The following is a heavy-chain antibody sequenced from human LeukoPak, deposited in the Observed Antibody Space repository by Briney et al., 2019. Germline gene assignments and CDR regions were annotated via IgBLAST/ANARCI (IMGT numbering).Heavy chain of an antibody. J-gene: IGHJ4*02. CDR3: ARAPNLGGVVPAALDY. V-gene: IGHV3-7*01. D-gene: IGHD2-2*01. CDR2: IKQDGSEK. Sequence: GGSLRLSCAAPGFTFSSYWMSWFRQAPGKGLEWVANIKQDGSEKYYVDSVKGRFTISRDNAKNSLYLQMNSLRAEDTAVYYCARAPNLGGVVPAALDYWGQGTLVTVSS. CDR1: GFTFSSYW.